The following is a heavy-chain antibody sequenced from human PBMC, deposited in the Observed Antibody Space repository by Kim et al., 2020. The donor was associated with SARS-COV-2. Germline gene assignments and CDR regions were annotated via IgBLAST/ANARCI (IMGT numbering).Heavy chain of an antibody. CDR3: ASQRSGWTLDP. D-gene: IGHD6-19*01. J-gene: IGHJ5*02. V-gene: IGHV3-21*01. CDR2: ISSSSSYI. CDR1: GFTFSSYS. Sequence: GGSLRLSCAASGFTFSSYSMNWVRQAPGKGLEWVSSISSSSSYIYYADSVKGRFTISRDNAKNSLYLQMNSLRAEDTAVYYCASQRSGWTLDPWGQGTLVTVSS.